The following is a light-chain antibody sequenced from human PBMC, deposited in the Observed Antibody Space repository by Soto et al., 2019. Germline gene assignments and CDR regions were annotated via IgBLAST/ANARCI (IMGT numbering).Light chain of an antibody. J-gene: IGKJ1*01. V-gene: IGKV3-20*01. CDR1: QSVSSSY. CDR3: QHYGSSSWT. Sequence: IVLTQSPGTLSLSPGERATLSCRASQSVSSSYLAWYQQKPGQAPRLLMYGASSRATGTPDRFSGSGSGTDFTLTISRLEPEDFAVYYCQHYGSSSWTFGQGTKVEIK. CDR2: GAS.